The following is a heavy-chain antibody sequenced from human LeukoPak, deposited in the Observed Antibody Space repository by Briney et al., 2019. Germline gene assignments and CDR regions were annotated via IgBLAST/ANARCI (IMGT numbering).Heavy chain of an antibody. Sequence: GGSLRLSCAASGFTFGSFEMNWVRQAPGKGLEWISYISSSGSTIYYADSVKGRFTISRDNAKNSLYLQMNSLRAEDTVVYYCASGACSSSSCYAGAYWGQGTLVTVSS. CDR1: GFTFGSFE. CDR3: ASGACSSSSCYAGAY. V-gene: IGHV3-48*03. D-gene: IGHD2-2*01. J-gene: IGHJ4*02. CDR2: ISSSGSTI.